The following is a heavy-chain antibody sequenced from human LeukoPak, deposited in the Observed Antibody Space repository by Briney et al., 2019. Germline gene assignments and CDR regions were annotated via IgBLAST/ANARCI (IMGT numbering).Heavy chain of an antibody. CDR2: ISSSSSTI. D-gene: IGHD1-26*01. CDR3: AKVVEGATLLRGYYFDY. CDR1: GFTFSSYS. Sequence: PGGSLRLSCAASGFTFSSYSMNWVRQAPGKGLEWVSYISSSSSTIYYADSVKGRFTISRDNAKNSLYLQMNSLRAEDTALYYCAKVVEGATLLRGYYFDYWGQGTLVTVSS. J-gene: IGHJ4*02. V-gene: IGHV3-48*04.